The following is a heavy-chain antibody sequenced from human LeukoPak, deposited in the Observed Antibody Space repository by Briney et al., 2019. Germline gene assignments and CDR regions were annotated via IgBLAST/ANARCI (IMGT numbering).Heavy chain of an antibody. J-gene: IGHJ4*02. D-gene: IGHD5-24*01. CDR3: ARCRDGYNFDY. CDR2: IYTGGNT. V-gene: IGHV3-53*01. Sequence: GGSLRLSCEASGFTFSHYEMNWVRQAPGKRLEWVSVIYTGGNTYYADSVKGRFTISRDNSKNTVYLQMNSLRADDTAVYYCARCRDGYNFDYWGRGTLVTVSS. CDR1: GFTFSHYE.